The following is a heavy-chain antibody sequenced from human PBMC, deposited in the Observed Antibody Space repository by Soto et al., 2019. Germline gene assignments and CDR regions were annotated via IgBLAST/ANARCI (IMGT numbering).Heavy chain of an antibody. V-gene: IGHV1-69*01. Sequence: QVQLVQPGAEVKKPGSSVKVSCKASGGNFSSYAISWVRQAPGQGLEWMGGIIPIFGTANYAQKFQGRVTITADESTSTAYMELSSRRSEDTAVYYCARVRGLEGPPLNWGQGTLVTVSS. CDR3: ARVRGLEGPPLN. J-gene: IGHJ4*02. CDR1: GGNFSSYA. CDR2: IIPIFGTA. D-gene: IGHD3-16*01.